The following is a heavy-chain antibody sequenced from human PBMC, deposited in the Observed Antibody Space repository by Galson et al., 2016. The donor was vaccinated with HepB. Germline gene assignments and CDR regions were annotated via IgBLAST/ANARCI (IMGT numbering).Heavy chain of an antibody. D-gene: IGHD3-22*01. V-gene: IGHV3-15*01. J-gene: IGHJ1*01. Sequence: SLRLSCAASGFTIPFSNVWMTWVRQAPGKGLEWVGRIKGKPDGGTTGYAAPVKGRFLISRHDSKNTLYLQMSSLKTEDTAMYYCTTLRPDNYESSGYLSNWRQGTLVTVAS. CDR1: GFTIPFSNVW. CDR3: TTLRPDNYESSGYLSN. CDR2: IKGKPDGGTT.